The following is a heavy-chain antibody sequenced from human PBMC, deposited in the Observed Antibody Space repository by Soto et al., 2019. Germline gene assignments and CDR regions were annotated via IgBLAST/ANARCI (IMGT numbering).Heavy chain of an antibody. Sequence: SVKVSCKASGGTFSSYAISWVRQAPGQGLEWMGGIIPIFGTANYAQKFQGRVTITADKSTSTAYMELSSLRSEDTAVYYCARDYGYYDSSGYYYYYYGMDVWGQGTTVTVS. CDR2: IIPIFGTA. D-gene: IGHD3-22*01. CDR3: ARDYGYYDSSGYYYYYYGMDV. J-gene: IGHJ6*02. V-gene: IGHV1-69*06. CDR1: GGTFSSYA.